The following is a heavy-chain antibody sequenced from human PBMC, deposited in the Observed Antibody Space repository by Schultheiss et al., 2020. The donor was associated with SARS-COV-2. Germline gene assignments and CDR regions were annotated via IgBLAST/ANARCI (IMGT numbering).Heavy chain of an antibody. CDR2: INWNGGST. V-gene: IGHV3-20*04. J-gene: IGHJ4*02. Sequence: GGSLRLSCAASGFTFSDYYMSWVRQAPGKGLEWVSGINWNGGSTGYADSVKGRFTISRDNAKNSLYLQMNSLRAEDTAVYYCARNAARLITRAQFDYWGQGTLVTVSS. CDR3: ARNAARLITRAQFDY. D-gene: IGHD6-6*01. CDR1: GFTFSDYY.